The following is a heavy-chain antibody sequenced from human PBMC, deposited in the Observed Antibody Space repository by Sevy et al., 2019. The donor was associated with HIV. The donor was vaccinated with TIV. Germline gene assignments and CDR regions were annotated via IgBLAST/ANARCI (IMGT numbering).Heavy chain of an antibody. V-gene: IGHV4-30-2*01. CDR2: IYHSGST. CDR1: GGSISSGGYS. D-gene: IGHD4-17*01. Sequence: SETLSLTCAVSGGSISSGGYSWSWLRQPPGKGLEWIGYIYHSGSTYYNPSLKSRVTISVDRSKNQFSLKLSSVTAAETAVYYCAQSGRGVYGDFHAFDIWGQGTMVTVSS. CDR3: AQSGRGVYGDFHAFDI. J-gene: IGHJ3*02.